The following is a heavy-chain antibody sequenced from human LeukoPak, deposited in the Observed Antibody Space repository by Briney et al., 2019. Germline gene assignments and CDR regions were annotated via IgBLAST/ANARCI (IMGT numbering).Heavy chain of an antibody. CDR2: IYYSGST. J-gene: IGHJ4*02. Sequence: SETLSLTCTVSGGSISSYYWSWIRQPPGKGLEWIGYIYYSGSTNYNPSLKSRVTISVDTSKNQFSLKLSSVTAADTAVYYCARIRLVLRGEPVDYWGQGTLVTVSS. V-gene: IGHV4-59*12. CDR3: ARIRLVLRGEPVDY. D-gene: IGHD3-9*01. CDR1: GGSISSYY.